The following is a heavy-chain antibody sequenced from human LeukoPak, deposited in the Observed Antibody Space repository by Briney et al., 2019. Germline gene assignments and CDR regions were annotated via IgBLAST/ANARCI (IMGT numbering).Heavy chain of an antibody. CDR1: VYTFTGYY. V-gene: IGHV1-2*02. Sequence: ASVKVSCTASVYTFTGYYMHWVRQAPGQGLEWMGWINPNSGGTNYAQKFQDRVTMTRDTSISTAYMELSRLRSDERAVYYCARVIYYYDSSGVNYGGQGTPVTVSS. CDR3: ARVIYYYDSSGVNY. CDR2: INPNSGGT. D-gene: IGHD3-22*01. J-gene: IGHJ4*02.